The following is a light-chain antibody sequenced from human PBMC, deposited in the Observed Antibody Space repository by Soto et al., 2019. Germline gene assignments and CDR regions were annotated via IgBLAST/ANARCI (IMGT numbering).Light chain of an antibody. CDR2: DAS. J-gene: IGKJ5*01. CDR3: QQYDSLPLT. Sequence: DIQMTQSPSSLSASVGDRVTITCQASQDITRNLNWYQQTAGKAPKLLIYDASDLDPGVPSRFSGGGSGTDFTFTITSLEPEDIATYYCQQYDSLPLTFGQGTRLEIK. V-gene: IGKV1-33*01. CDR1: QDITRN.